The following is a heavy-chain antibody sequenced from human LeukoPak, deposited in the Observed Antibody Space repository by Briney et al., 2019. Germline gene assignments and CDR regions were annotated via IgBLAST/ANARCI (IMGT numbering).Heavy chain of an antibody. Sequence: PSETLSLTCAVSGDSISGGGYSWSWIRQTPGKGLEWIAYIHDSGSTYNNPSLKTRLSISIDTSKNQFSLKLSSVTAADTAVYYCARARNYYDSSGFYYEGDAFDIWGQGTMVTVSS. CDR2: IHDSGST. CDR1: GDSISGGGYS. V-gene: IGHV4-30-4*07. J-gene: IGHJ3*02. CDR3: ARARNYYDSSGFYYEGDAFDI. D-gene: IGHD3-22*01.